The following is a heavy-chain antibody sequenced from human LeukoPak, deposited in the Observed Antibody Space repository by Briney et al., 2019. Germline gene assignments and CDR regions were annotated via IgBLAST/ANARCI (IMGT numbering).Heavy chain of an antibody. J-gene: IGHJ4*02. V-gene: IGHV3-23*01. D-gene: IGHD3-16*01. CDR1: GFIFSNYA. Sequence: GGSLRLSCAASGFIFSNYAMSWVRQTPARGLEWVSSLRGDGDTFYADFVKGRFTLSRDDSRNIVYLQLNNLRVEDTAIYYCAKASWVSNVDAVLWGQGTLVTVSS. CDR2: LRGDGDT. CDR3: AKASWVSNVDAVL.